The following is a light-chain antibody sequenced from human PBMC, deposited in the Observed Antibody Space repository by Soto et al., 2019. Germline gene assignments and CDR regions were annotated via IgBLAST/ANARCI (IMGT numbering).Light chain of an antibody. Sequence: QSALTQPASVSGSPGQSITISCTGIISDVRGYNYVSWYQQHPGKAPKLMIYEVSNRPSGISSRFSGSKSGNTASLAISGLQAADEADYYCTSYTSTTLAVFGTGTKVTVL. CDR3: TSYTSTTLAV. V-gene: IGLV2-14*01. CDR2: EVS. J-gene: IGLJ1*01. CDR1: ISDVRGYNY.